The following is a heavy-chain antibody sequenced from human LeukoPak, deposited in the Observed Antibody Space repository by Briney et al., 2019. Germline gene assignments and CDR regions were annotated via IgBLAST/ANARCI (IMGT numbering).Heavy chain of an antibody. J-gene: IGHJ6*03. CDR2: ISGSGGST. CDR3: AKGGDICSSTSCYRYYYMDV. D-gene: IGHD2-2*02. CDR1: GFTFSSYG. Sequence: HPGGSPRLSCAASGFTFSSYGMSWVRQAPGKGLEWVSAISGSGGSTYYADSVKGRFTISRDNSKNTLYLQMNSLRAEDTAVYYCAKGGDICSSTSCYRYYYMDVWGKGTTVTISS. V-gene: IGHV3-23*01.